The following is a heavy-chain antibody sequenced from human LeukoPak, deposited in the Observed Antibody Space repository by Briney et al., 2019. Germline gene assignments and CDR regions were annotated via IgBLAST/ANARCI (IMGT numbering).Heavy chain of an antibody. CDR2: ISTQTGST. CDR1: GYSLTSYG. CDR3: ARGAYGDY. V-gene: IGHV1-18*01. Sequence: ASVKVSCEASGYSLTSYGINWMRQAPGQGLEWSGWISTQTGSTDFAQKVQGRLTLTTDRSTNTAYMELRSLTSDDTAVYYCARGAYGDYWGQGTMVTVSS. J-gene: IGHJ4*02. D-gene: IGHD4-17*01.